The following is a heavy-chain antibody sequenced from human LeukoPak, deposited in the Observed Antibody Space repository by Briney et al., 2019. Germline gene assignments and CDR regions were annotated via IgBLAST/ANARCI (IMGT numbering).Heavy chain of an antibody. CDR1: GYTFSGYY. CDR3: ARVVEGTSMIDY. D-gene: IGHD5-18*01. J-gene: IGHJ4*02. Sequence: ASVKVSCKASGYTFSGYYIHWVRQAPGQGLEWMGWINPNSADTNYAQKFQGRVTMTRDTSISTAYMELSRLRSDDTAVYYCARVVEGTSMIDYWGQGTLVTVSS. V-gene: IGHV1-2*02. CDR2: INPNSADT.